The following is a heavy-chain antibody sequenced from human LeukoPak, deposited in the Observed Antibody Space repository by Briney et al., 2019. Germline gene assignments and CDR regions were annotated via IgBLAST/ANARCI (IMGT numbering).Heavy chain of an antibody. CDR1: GYTFTGYY. D-gene: IGHD2-15*01. CDR3: ASNRYCSGGSCYVLDY. J-gene: IGHJ4*02. V-gene: IGHV1-2*02. CDR2: INPNSGGT. Sequence: ASVKVSCKASGYTFTGYYMHWVRQAPGQGLEWMGWINPNSGGTNYAQKFQGRVTMTRDTSISTAYMELSRLRSDDTAVYYCASNRYCSGGSCYVLDYWGQGTLVTVSS.